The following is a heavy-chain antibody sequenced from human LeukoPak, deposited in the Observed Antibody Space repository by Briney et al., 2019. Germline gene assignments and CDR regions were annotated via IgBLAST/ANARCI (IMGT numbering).Heavy chain of an antibody. CDR1: GFTFSSYA. D-gene: IGHD2-8*01. CDR2: FSGSGGTT. J-gene: IGHJ4*02. CDR3: ATPLTSLGVY. V-gene: IGHV3-23*01. Sequence: PGGSLRLSCAASGFTFSSYAMNWVRQAPGRGLEWVSGFSGSGGTTYYADSVKGRFTISRDNSKNTLYLQMNSLRAEDTAVYYCATPLTSLGVYWGQGTLVTVSS.